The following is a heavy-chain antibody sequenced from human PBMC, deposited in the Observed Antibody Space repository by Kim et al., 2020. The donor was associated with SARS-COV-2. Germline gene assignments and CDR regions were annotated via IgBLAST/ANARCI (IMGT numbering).Heavy chain of an antibody. CDR2: IYYSGST. V-gene: IGHV4-59*01. D-gene: IGHD3-3*01. CDR1: GGSISNYY. J-gene: IGHJ6*03. Sequence: SETLSLTCTVSGGSISNYYWSWIRQPPGKGLEWIGYIYYSGSTNYNPSLKSRVTISVDTPKNQLSLKLSSVTAADTAVYYCARGFWSGRYYYDYMGVWGKGTTVTVSS. CDR3: ARGFWSGRYYYDYMGV.